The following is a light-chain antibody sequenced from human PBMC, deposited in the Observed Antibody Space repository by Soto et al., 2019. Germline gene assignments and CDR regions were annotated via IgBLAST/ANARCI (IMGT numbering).Light chain of an antibody. Sequence: SYELTQPPSVSVAPGKTARITCGGNNIGSKSVHWYQQKPGQAPVLVIYYDSDRHSGIPERFSGSNSGNTATLTVSRGEAGDEADYYCQVWGSSSDHVVFGGGTKLTVL. CDR1: NIGSKS. CDR3: QVWGSSSDHVV. CDR2: YDS. J-gene: IGLJ2*01. V-gene: IGLV3-21*04.